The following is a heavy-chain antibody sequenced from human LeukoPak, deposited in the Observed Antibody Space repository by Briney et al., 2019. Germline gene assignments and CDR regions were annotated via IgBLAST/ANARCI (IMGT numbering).Heavy chain of an antibody. CDR2: MNPNSGGT. CDR1: GYTLTGYY. V-gene: IGHV1-2*02. D-gene: IGHD3-16*02. J-gene: IGHJ5*02. Sequence: ASVKVSCKASGYTLTGYYMHWVRQAPGQGLEWMGWMNPNSGGTKYAQKFQGRVTMTRDTSIGTAYMELSRLRSDDTATYYCARDKLGLGELSLYDQWGQGTLVTVFS. CDR3: ARDKLGLGELSLYDQ.